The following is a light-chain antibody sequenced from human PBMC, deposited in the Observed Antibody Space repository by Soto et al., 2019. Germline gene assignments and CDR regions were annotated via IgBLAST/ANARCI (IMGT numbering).Light chain of an antibody. J-gene: IGLJ1*01. CDR1: SSNIGAGYD. V-gene: IGLV1-40*01. CDR3: QSYDGSLSGYV. CDR2: GNS. Sequence: QSVLTQPPSVSGAPGQRVTISCTGSSSNIGAGYDVHWYQQLPGTAPKLLIYGNSNRPSGVPDRFSGSKSGTSASLAITGLQAEDEADSSCQSYDGSLSGYVFGPGTKVTV.